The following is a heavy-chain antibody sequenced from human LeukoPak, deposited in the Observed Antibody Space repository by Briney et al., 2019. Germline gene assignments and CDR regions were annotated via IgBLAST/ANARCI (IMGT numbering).Heavy chain of an antibody. CDR2: IYYSGIT. V-gene: IGHV4-59*02. J-gene: IGHJ4*02. CDR1: GDSVSNYY. CDR3: AREVPGYYGSGTYHIVGTYFDY. Sequence: SETLSLTCTVSGDSVSNYYWSWIRQPPGRGLEWIGYIYYSGITNYNPSLKSRVTISVDTSKNQFSLKLTSVTAADTAVYYCAREVPGYYGSGTYHIVGTYFDYWGQGTLVTVSS. D-gene: IGHD3-10*01.